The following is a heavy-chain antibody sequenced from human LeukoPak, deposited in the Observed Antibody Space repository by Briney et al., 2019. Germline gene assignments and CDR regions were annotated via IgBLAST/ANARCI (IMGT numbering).Heavy chain of an antibody. CDR3: ARGSGYSSSGFWYNWFDP. D-gene: IGHD6-13*01. CDR2: IYYSGST. Sequence: SETLSLTCTVSGGSISSSSYYWGWIRQPPGKGLEWIGSIYYSGSTYYNPSLKSRVTISVDTSKNQFSLKLSSVTATDTAVYYCARGSGYSSSGFWYNWFDPWGQGTLVTVSS. CDR1: GGSISSSSYY. J-gene: IGHJ5*02. V-gene: IGHV4-39*07.